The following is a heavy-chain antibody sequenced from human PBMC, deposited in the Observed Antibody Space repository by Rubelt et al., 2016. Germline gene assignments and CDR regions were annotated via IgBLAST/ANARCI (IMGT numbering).Heavy chain of an antibody. Sequence: QLQLQESGPGLVKPSGTLSLTCTVSGGSISSDNDYWGWIRQPPGEGLEWIVSVYYSGSTYYNPSLKSRVTVSLDTSKNQFSLNLTSVTAADTAVYYCATTAADLYNWFDPWGQGTLVTVSS. CDR2: VYYSGST. V-gene: IGHV4-39*07. D-gene: IGHD6-13*01. CDR3: ATTAADLYNWFDP. CDR1: GGSISSDNDY. J-gene: IGHJ5*02.